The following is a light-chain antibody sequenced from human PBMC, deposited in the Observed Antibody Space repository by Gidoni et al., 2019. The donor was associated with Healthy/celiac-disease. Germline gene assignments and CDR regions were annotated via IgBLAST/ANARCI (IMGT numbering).Light chain of an antibody. CDR3: QQYNNWPLYT. Sequence: EIVMSPSPATLSVSPGERATLSCSASQSVSSHLAWYQQKPGQPPRLLIYGASTRATGIPARGSGSGSGTEFTLTISSLQSEDFAVYYCQQYNNWPLYTFXQXTKLEIK. CDR2: GAS. J-gene: IGKJ2*01. CDR1: QSVSSH. V-gene: IGKV3-15*01.